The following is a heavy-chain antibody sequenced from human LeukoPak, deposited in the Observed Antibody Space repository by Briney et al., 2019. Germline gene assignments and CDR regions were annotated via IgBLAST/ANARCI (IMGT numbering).Heavy chain of an antibody. CDR3: AKKDYKYYDYYYYGMDV. D-gene: IGHD3-10*01. V-gene: IGHV3-30*18. J-gene: IGHJ6*02. Sequence: PGGSLRLSCAASGFTFSSYGMHWVRQAPGKGLEWVAVISYDGSNKYYADSVKGRFTISRDNSKNTLYLQMNSLRAEDTAVYYCAKKDYKYYDYYYYGMDVWGQGTTVTVSS. CDR2: ISYDGSNK. CDR1: GFTFSSYG.